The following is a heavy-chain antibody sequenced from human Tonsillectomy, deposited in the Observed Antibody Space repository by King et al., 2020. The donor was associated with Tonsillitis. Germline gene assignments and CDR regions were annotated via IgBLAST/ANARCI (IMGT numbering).Heavy chain of an antibody. J-gene: IGHJ4*02. Sequence: VQLVESGGGLVQPGGSLRLSCAASGFTFSSYAMSWVRQAPGKGLEWVSAISGSGGSTYYADSVKGRFTISRDNSKNTLYLQMNSLRAEDTAVYYCAKDLFEQTPTILGVVYQFDYWGQGTLVTVSS. CDR2: ISGSGGST. D-gene: IGHD3-3*01. CDR1: GFTFSSYA. CDR3: AKDLFEQTPTILGVVYQFDY. V-gene: IGHV3-23*04.